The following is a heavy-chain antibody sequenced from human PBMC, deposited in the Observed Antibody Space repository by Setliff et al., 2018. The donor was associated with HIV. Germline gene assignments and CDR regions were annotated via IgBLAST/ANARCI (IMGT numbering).Heavy chain of an antibody. D-gene: IGHD3-10*01. CDR2: IYYSGST. CDR1: GGFIRNIDYY. V-gene: IGHV4-39*07. Sequence: PSETLSLTCTVSGGFIRNIDYYWGWIRQPPGKGLEWIGSIYYSGSTNYNPSLKSRVTISVDTSKNQFSLKLSSVTAADTAVYYCARDGPLEGSYRYYYYYMDVWGKGTTVTVSS. J-gene: IGHJ6*03. CDR3: ARDGPLEGSYRYYYYYMDV.